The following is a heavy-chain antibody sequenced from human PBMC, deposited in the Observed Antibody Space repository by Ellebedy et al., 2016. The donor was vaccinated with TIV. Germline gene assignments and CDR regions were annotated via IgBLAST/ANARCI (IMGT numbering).Heavy chain of an antibody. J-gene: IGHJ4*02. CDR2: INPSGGFT. Sequence: AASVKVSCKASGYTFTSHYMHWVRQAPGQGLEWMGIINPSGGFTSYAQKFQGRVIMTRDTSTSTVYMELSSLRSEDSAVYYCATAPYERYFDWHPAPFVDYWGQGTLVTVSS. D-gene: IGHD3-9*01. CDR1: GYTFTSHY. V-gene: IGHV1-46*01. CDR3: ATAPYERYFDWHPAPFVDY.